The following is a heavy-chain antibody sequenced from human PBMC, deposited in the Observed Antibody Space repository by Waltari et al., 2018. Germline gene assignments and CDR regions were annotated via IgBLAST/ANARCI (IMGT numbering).Heavy chain of an antibody. J-gene: IGHJ4*02. Sequence: QVQLVQSGAEVKEPGASVKVSCKTSGYTFTAYYLHWVRQAPGQGLEGMARMNANTGDSKSAQTFQGRVTVTRDTAITTAYLELSGLRSDDTALYYCARETLPGNKIIDYWGQGTLVTVSS. V-gene: IGHV1-2*02. CDR1: GYTFTAYY. D-gene: IGHD1-1*01. CDR3: ARETLPGNKIIDY. CDR2: MNANTGDS.